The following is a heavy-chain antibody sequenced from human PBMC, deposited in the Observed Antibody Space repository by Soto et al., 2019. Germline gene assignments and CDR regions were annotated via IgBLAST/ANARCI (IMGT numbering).Heavy chain of an antibody. CDR3: VKDLALVVVAAEVFYYGMDV. J-gene: IGHJ6*02. CDR2: ISWNSGTI. D-gene: IGHD2-15*01. Sequence: EGQLVESGGGLVQPGRSLRLSCAASGFTFDDYAMHWVRQAPGKGLEWVSSISWNSGTIVYADSVKGRFIISRDNAKNSLSLHMNSLGGDDTALYYCVKDLALVVVAAEVFYYGMDVWGQGTTVTVSS. V-gene: IGHV3-9*01. CDR1: GFTFDDYA.